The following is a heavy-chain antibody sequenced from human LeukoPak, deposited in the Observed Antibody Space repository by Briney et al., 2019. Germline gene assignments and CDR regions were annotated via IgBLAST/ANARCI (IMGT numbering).Heavy chain of an antibody. Sequence: PGGSPRLSCAASGFTFINYAMSWVRQAPGKGLEWVSLISKSSDATYYAPSAKGRFTISRDNSKNTLYLQMNSLRAEDTAVYYCAKDEVEMATLYYFDYWGQGTLVTVSS. CDR1: GFTFINYA. CDR3: AKDEVEMATLYYFDY. D-gene: IGHD5-24*01. CDR2: ISKSSDAT. V-gene: IGHV3-23*01. J-gene: IGHJ4*02.